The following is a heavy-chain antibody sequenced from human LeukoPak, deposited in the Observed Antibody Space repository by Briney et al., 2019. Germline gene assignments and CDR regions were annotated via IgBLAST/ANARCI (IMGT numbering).Heavy chain of an antibody. V-gene: IGHV3-23*01. CDR1: GFTFSNYA. CDR3: ARTPSNYYDSSGYYDDY. CDR2: INGNDEST. Sequence: GGSLRLPCAASGFTFSNYAMNWVRQAPGKGLEWVSAINGNDESTHYADSVKGRFTISRDNAQNSVYLQMNSLRVEDTAVYYCARTPSNYYDSSGYYDDYWGQGTLVTVSS. J-gene: IGHJ4*02. D-gene: IGHD3-22*01.